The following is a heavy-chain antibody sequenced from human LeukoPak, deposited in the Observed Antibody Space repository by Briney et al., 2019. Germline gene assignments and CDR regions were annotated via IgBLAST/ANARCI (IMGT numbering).Heavy chain of an antibody. CDR2: ISGSGGST. V-gene: IGHV3-23*01. J-gene: IGHJ6*03. D-gene: IGHD1-1*01. Sequence: GGSLRLSCAASGFTFSSYAMTWVRQAPGKGLEWGSTISGSGGSTYYADSVKGRFTISRDNSKNTLYLQMNSLRAEDTAVYYCAKNDGNLPYYYYYMDVWGKGTTVTVSS. CDR1: GFTFSSYA. CDR3: AKNDGNLPYYYYYMDV.